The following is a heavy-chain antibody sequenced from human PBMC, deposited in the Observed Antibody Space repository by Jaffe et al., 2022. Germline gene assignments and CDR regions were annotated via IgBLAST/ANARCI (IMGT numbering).Heavy chain of an antibody. CDR1: GGSFSGYY. D-gene: IGHD3-16*01. CDR3: ARGRSYYDYIWGSYRGVNWFDP. CDR2: INHSGST. J-gene: IGHJ5*02. V-gene: IGHV4-34*01. Sequence: QVQLQQWGAGLLKPSETLSLTCAVYGGSFSGYYWSWIRQPPGKGLEWIGEINHSGSTNYNPSLKSRVTISVDTSKNQFSLKLSSVTAADTAVYYCARGRSYYDYIWGSYRGVNWFDPWGQGTLVTVSS.